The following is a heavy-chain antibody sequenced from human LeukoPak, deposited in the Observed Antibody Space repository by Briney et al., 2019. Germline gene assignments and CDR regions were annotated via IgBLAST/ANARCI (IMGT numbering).Heavy chain of an antibody. J-gene: IGHJ6*03. CDR1: GGSISVYY. V-gene: IGHV4-4*07. CDR3: AKKVPPPPKGSSYSFYNYYYYMDV. CDR2: ISNSGAT. D-gene: IGHD2-15*01. Sequence: PSETLSLTCTVSGGSISVYYWNWIRQPAGKGLEWIGRISNSGATSYNPSLESRVIMSVDTSSHQFFLRVTSVTAADTAVYYCAKKVPPPPKGSSYSFYNYYYYMDVWGKGTTVIISS.